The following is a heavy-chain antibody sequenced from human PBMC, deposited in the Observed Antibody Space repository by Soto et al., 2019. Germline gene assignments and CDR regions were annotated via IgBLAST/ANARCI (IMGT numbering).Heavy chain of an antibody. CDR3: ARDETPGGAYWNDANYYYYYGMDV. Sequence: EVQLVESGGGLVQPGGSLRLSCAASGFTFSSYSMNWVRQAPGKGLEWVSYISSSSSTIYYADSVKGRFTISRDNAKNSLYLQMNSLRDEDTAVCYCARDETPGGAYWNDANYYYYYGMDVWGQGTTVTVSS. V-gene: IGHV3-48*02. CDR2: ISSSSSTI. CDR1: GFTFSSYS. D-gene: IGHD1-1*01. J-gene: IGHJ6*02.